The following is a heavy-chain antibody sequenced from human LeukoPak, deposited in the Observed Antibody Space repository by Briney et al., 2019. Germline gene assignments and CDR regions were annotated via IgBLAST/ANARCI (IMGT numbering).Heavy chain of an antibody. CDR1: GFTFSSYG. V-gene: IGHV3-30*02. Sequence: GGSLRLSCAASGFTFSSYGMHWVRQAPGKGLEWVAFIRYDGSNKYYADSVKGRFTISRDNAKNSVYLQMNSLRAEDTALYYCAKEDGYNLRTYYFDYWGQGTLVTVSS. CDR2: IRYDGSNK. D-gene: IGHD5-24*01. CDR3: AKEDGYNLRTYYFDY. J-gene: IGHJ4*02.